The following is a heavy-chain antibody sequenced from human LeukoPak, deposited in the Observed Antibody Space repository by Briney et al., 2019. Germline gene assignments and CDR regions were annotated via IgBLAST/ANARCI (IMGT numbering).Heavy chain of an antibody. CDR1: GGSFSGYY. V-gene: IGHV4-34*01. J-gene: IGHJ4*02. D-gene: IGHD2-15*01. CDR2: INHSGST. CDR3: GRWLKNPPQYCIVVSCPGISNY. Sequence: SETLSLTCAVYGGSFSGYYWSWIRQPPGKGLEWIGEINHSGSTNYNPSLKSRVTISVDTSKNQFSLKLSSVTAADTACYYCGRWLKNPPQYCIVVSCPGISNYWGKGTLVTVSS.